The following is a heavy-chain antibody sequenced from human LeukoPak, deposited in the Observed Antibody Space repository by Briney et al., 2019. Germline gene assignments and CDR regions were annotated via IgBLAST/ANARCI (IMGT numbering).Heavy chain of an antibody. V-gene: IGHV1-18*01. J-gene: IGHJ4*02. CDR3: ARRILWFGDLYYFDH. Sequence: ASVKVSCKAPGYTFTNYGLSWVRQAPGQGLEWMGWISAYNVNTNYAQKLQGRVTMTTDTSTTTAYMELRSLRSDDTAVYYCARRILWFGDLYYFDHWGQGTLVTVSS. CDR1: GYTFTNYG. D-gene: IGHD3-10*01. CDR2: ISAYNVNT.